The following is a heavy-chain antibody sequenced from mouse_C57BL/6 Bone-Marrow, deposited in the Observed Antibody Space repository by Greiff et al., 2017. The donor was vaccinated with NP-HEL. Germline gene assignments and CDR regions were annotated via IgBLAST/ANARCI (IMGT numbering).Heavy chain of an antibody. Sequence: VQLQQSGAELVRPGASVKLSCTASGFNIKDDYMHWVKQRPEQGLEWIGWIDPENGDTEYASKFQGKATITADTSSNTAYLQLSSLTSEDTAVYYCTCSGYRAYWGQGTLVTVSA. CDR3: TCSGYRAY. CDR1: GFNIKDDY. D-gene: IGHD1-1*01. V-gene: IGHV14-4*01. J-gene: IGHJ3*01. CDR2: IDPENGDT.